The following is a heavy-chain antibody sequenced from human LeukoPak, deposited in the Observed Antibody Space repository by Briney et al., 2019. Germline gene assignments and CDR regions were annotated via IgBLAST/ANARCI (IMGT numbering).Heavy chain of an antibody. V-gene: IGHV1-24*01. CDR1: GYTLTELS. Sequence: ASVKVSCKVSGYTLTELSMHWVRQAPGKGLEWMGGFDPEDGETIYAQKFQGRVTMTGDTSTDTAYMELSSLRSEDTAVYYCATERLDFWSGYSYWGQGTLVTVSS. D-gene: IGHD3-3*01. CDR3: ATERLDFWSGYSY. CDR2: FDPEDGET. J-gene: IGHJ4*02.